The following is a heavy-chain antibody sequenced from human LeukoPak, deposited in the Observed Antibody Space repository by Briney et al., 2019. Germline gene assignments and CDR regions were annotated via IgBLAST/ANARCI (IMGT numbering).Heavy chain of an antibody. J-gene: IGHJ4*02. V-gene: IGHV3-20*04. D-gene: IGHD3-22*01. CDR2: INWNGGST. CDR1: GFTFDDYG. CDR3: ARATHYYDSSGYDY. Sequence: GGSLRLSCAASGFTFDDYGMSWVRQAPGKGLEWVSGINWNGGSTGYADSVKGRFTISRDNAKNSLYLQMNSLRAEDTALYYCARATHYYDSSGYDYWGQGTLVTVSS.